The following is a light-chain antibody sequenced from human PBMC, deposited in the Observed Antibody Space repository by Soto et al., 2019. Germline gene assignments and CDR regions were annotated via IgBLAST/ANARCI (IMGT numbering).Light chain of an antibody. V-gene: IGLV1-44*01. Sequence: QSVLTQPPSASGTPGQRVTLSCSGSSSNIGSNTVNWYQQFPGTAPKLLMYNYNQRPSGVPDRFSGSNSGTSASLAISGLQSEDESDYYCAAWDVSLKNVLFGGGTKLTVL. CDR1: SSNIGSNT. J-gene: IGLJ2*01. CDR2: NYN. CDR3: AAWDVSLKNVL.